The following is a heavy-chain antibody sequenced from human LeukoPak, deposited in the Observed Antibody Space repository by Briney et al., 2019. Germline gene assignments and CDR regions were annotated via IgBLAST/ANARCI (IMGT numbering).Heavy chain of an antibody. Sequence: ASVKVSCKASGCTFTSYGISWVRQAPGQGLEWMGWISAYNGNTKYSQKFQGRVTITRDTSASTAYMELSSLRSEDTAVYYCAREGGNSAFDYWGQGTLVTVSS. V-gene: IGHV1-18*01. J-gene: IGHJ4*02. CDR1: GCTFTSYG. CDR3: AREGGNSAFDY. D-gene: IGHD4-23*01. CDR2: ISAYNGNT.